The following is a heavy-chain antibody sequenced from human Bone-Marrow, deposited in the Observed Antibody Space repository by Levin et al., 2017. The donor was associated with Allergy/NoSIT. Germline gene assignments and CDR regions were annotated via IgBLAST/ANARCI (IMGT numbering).Heavy chain of an antibody. Sequence: SETLSLTCTVSGGSISSYYWSWIRQPPGKGLEWIGYIYYSGSTNYNPSLKSRVTISVDTSKNQFSLKLSSVTAADTAVYYCARTGLGDAFDIWGQGTMVTVSS. J-gene: IGHJ3*02. CDR1: GGSISSYY. CDR2: IYYSGST. CDR3: ARTGLGDAFDI. V-gene: IGHV4-59*01. D-gene: IGHD7-27*01.